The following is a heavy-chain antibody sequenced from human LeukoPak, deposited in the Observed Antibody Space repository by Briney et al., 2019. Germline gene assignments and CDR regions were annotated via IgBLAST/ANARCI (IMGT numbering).Heavy chain of an antibody. Sequence: PSETLSLTCTVSGGSISSSSYYWGWIRQPPGKGLEWIGSIYYSGSTYYNPSLKSRVAISVDTSKNQFSLKLSSVTAADTAVYYCARLGSGSYYNPPAWGQGTLVTVSS. D-gene: IGHD3-10*01. CDR1: GGSISSSSYY. V-gene: IGHV4-39*01. CDR3: ARLGSGSYYNPPA. CDR2: IYYSGST. J-gene: IGHJ5*02.